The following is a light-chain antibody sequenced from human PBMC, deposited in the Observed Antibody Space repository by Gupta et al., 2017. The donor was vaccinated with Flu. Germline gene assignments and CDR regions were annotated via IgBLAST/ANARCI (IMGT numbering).Light chain of an antibody. CDR1: QSISSW. CDR2: KAS. V-gene: IGKV1-5*03. CDR3: QQYNSYPLT. Sequence: DIQMPQSPSTLPASLGDRVTITCRASQSISSWLAWYQQKPGKAPKLLIYKASSLESGVPSRFSGSGSGTEFTLTISSLQPDDFATYYCQQYNSYPLTFGGGTKVEIK. J-gene: IGKJ4*01.